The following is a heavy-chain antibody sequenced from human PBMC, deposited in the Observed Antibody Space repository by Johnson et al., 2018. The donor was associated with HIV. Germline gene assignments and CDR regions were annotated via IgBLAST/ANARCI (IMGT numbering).Heavy chain of an antibody. CDR2: ISYDGTNK. Sequence: QVQLVESGGGVVQPGRSLRLSCEASGFTFSSYGMHWVRQAPGKGLEWVAAISYDGTNKYYADSVKGRFTISRDNSKNTLYLQMNSLRAEDTAVYYCARGPTRFAAFDIWGQGTMVTVSS. J-gene: IGHJ3*02. CDR1: GFTFSSYG. V-gene: IGHV3-30*03. D-gene: IGHD3-10*01. CDR3: ARGPTRFAAFDI.